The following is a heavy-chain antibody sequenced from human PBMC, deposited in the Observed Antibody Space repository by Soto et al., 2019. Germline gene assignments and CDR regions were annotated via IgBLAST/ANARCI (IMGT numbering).Heavy chain of an antibody. Sequence: QVQLVQSGAEVKKPGSSVKVSCKASGGTFSSYTISWVRQAPGQGLEWMGRIIPILGIANYAQKFQGRVTITADQSTSTAYMGLSSLRSEDTAVYYCAGCGGDWYSSAFDIWGQGTMVTVSS. J-gene: IGHJ3*02. D-gene: IGHD2-21*02. V-gene: IGHV1-69*02. CDR1: GGTFSSYT. CDR3: AGCGGDWYSSAFDI. CDR2: IIPILGIA.